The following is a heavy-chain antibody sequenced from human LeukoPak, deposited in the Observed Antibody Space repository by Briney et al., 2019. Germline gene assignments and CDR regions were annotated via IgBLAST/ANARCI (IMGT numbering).Heavy chain of an antibody. CDR3: ARGPQKAYDIVSGSYRYHFDY. V-gene: IGHV1-58*02. D-gene: IGHD3-16*02. Sequence: SVKVSCKASGFTFTSSAMQWVRRARGQRLEWIGWIVVGSGNTNYAQKFQGRVTMTRNTSISTAYMELSSLRSEDTAVYYCARGPQKAYDIVSGSYRYHFDYWGQGTLVTVSS. CDR1: GFTFTSSA. J-gene: IGHJ4*02. CDR2: IVVGSGNT.